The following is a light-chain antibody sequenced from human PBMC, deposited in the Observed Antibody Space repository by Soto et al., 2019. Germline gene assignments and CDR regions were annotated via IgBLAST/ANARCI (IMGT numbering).Light chain of an antibody. Sequence: EIVLTQSPGTLSLSPGERATLSCRASQSVSSSYLAWYQQKTGQAPRLLIYGASSRATGIPDRFSGSGSGKDLTLTISRLEAEDFAVYYCQQYGSAPQLSFGVGTKVEIK. J-gene: IGKJ4*01. CDR2: GAS. V-gene: IGKV3-20*01. CDR1: QSVSSSY. CDR3: QQYGSAPQLS.